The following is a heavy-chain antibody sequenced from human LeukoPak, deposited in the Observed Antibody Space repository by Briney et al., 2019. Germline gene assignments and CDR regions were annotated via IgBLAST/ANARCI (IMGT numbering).Heavy chain of an antibody. J-gene: IGHJ4*02. D-gene: IGHD3-10*01. Sequence: SVKLSCKASGGTFISYAISWVRQAPGQGLEWMGRIIPIFGTANYAQKFQGRVTITTDESTSTAYMELSSLRSEDTAVYYCASVLCFGELLIPYLDYWGRGTLVTVSS. V-gene: IGHV1-69*05. CDR1: GGTFISYA. CDR2: IIPIFGTA. CDR3: ASVLCFGELLIPYLDY.